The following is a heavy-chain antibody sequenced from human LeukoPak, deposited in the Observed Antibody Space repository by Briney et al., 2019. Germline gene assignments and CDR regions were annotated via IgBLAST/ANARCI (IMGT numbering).Heavy chain of an antibody. Sequence: GGSLRLSCAASGFTFSDYYMSWIRQAPGRGLEWVSYISSSGSTIYYADSVKGRFTISRDNAKNSLYLQMNSLRAEDTAVYYCARDPEDDDEAHDAFDIWGQGTMVTVSS. CDR1: GFTFSDYY. J-gene: IGHJ3*02. D-gene: IGHD1-14*01. CDR2: ISSSGSTI. V-gene: IGHV3-11*04. CDR3: ARDPEDDDEAHDAFDI.